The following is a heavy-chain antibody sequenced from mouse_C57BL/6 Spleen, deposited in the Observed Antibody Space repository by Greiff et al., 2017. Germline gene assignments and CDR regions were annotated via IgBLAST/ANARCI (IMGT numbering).Heavy chain of an antibody. D-gene: IGHD1-1*01. CDR2: IDPSDSYT. Sequence: QVQLQQPGTELVKPGASVKLSCKASGYTFTSYWMHWVKQRPGQGLEWIGEIDPSDSYTNYNQKFKGKSTLTVDKSSSTAYMQLSSLTSEDSAVYYCARYTTVVAAYYFDYWGQGTTLTVSS. CDR1: GYTFTSYW. CDR3: ARYTTVVAAYYFDY. J-gene: IGHJ2*01. V-gene: IGHV1-69*01.